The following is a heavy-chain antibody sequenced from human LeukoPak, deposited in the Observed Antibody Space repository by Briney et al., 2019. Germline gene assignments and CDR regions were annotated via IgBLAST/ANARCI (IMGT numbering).Heavy chain of an antibody. CDR1: GFTFSNYW. Sequence: GGSLRLSCTASGFTFSNYWMHWVRLAPGKGLVWVSRVNTDGSDTTYADSVKGRFTISRDSAKNTLYLQMNSLRTEDTALYYCAKQDGPQDYYYYYMDVWGKGTTVTISS. D-gene: IGHD5-24*01. V-gene: IGHV3-74*01. CDR2: VNTDGSDT. CDR3: AKQDGPQDYYYYYMDV. J-gene: IGHJ6*03.